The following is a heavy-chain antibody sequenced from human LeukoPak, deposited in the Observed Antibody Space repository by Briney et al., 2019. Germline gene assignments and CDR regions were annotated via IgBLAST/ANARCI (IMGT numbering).Heavy chain of an antibody. D-gene: IGHD3-9*01. CDR1: GHTFTSYY. CDR2: INPSGGST. Sequence: APVKVSCKASGHTFTSYYMHWVRQAPGQGLEWMGIINPSGGSTSYAQKFQGRVTMTRDTSTSTVYMELSSLRSEDTAVYYCARDKRINYDILTGYYWYYYYYGMDVWGKGTTVTVSS. J-gene: IGHJ6*04. V-gene: IGHV1-46*01. CDR3: ARDKRINYDILTGYYWYYYYYGMDV.